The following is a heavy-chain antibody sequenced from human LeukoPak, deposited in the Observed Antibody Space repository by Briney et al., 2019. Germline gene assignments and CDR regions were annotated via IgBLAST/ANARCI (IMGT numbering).Heavy chain of an antibody. D-gene: IGHD3-3*01. J-gene: IGHJ4*02. CDR3: TRWRGAQSEFDY. CDR2: IEGDGRKE. CDR1: GVTFDNHW. V-gene: IGHV3-7*01. Sequence: GGSLRLSCTTSGVTFDNHWMAWVRQAPGKGLEWVAHIEGDGRKEEYADSVKGRFTISRDKAKNSVYLKMISLRAGDTAVYYCTRWRGAQSEFDYWGQGTLVTVSS.